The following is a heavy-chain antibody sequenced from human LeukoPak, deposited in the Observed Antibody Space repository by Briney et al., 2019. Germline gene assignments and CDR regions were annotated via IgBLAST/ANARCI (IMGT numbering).Heavy chain of an antibody. Sequence: PGGSLRLSCAASGFTFSNAWMNWVRQAPGKGLEWVGRIKSNTDGGTTDSAAPVKGRFTISRDDSKNTLYLQMNSLKTEDTAVYYCTTKVCSGGRCHFDYWGQGTLVTVSS. J-gene: IGHJ4*02. CDR2: IKSNTDGGTT. CDR1: GFTFSNAW. D-gene: IGHD2-15*01. CDR3: TTKVCSGGRCHFDY. V-gene: IGHV3-15*01.